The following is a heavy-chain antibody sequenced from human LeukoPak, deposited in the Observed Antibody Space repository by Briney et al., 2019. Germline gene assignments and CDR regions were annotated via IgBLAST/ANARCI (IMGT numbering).Heavy chain of an antibody. CDR1: GFTFSIYS. Sequence: GGSLRLSCAASGFTFSIYSMNWVRQAPGKGLEWVSYISSSASTIYYADSVKGRFTISRDNAKNSLYLQMNSLRAEDTALYYCARGHYGLDVWGQGTTVTVSS. CDR2: ISSSASTI. CDR3: ARGHYGLDV. V-gene: IGHV3-48*04. J-gene: IGHJ6*02.